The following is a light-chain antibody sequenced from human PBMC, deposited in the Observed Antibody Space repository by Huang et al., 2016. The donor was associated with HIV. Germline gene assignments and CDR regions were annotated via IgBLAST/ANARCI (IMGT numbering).Light chain of an antibody. V-gene: IGKV1-17*03. J-gene: IGKJ1*01. CDR2: AAS. CDR3: LQHHAYPRT. Sequence: DIQLTQSPSAMSASVGDRVSITCRASQGIANYLVWCQQRPGGAPKRLIYAASSLQSGDQSRFSGSGSGTRFTLTISGLQPEDFATYYCLQHHAYPRTVGQGTKVEV. CDR1: QGIANY.